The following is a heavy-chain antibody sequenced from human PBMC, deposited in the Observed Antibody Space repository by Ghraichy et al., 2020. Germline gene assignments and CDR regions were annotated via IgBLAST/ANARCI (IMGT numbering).Heavy chain of an antibody. V-gene: IGHV4-34*01. CDR3: ARDIVNGYGMDV. J-gene: IGHJ6*02. CDR2: INHSGSA. Sequence: SQTLSLTCAVYGGSFSGYYWSWIRQPPGKGLEWIGEINHSGSANYNPSLKSRVTISVDTSKNQFSLKLSSVTAADTAVYYCARDIVNGYGMDVWGQGTTVTVSS. CDR1: GGSFSGYY. D-gene: IGHD3-16*02.